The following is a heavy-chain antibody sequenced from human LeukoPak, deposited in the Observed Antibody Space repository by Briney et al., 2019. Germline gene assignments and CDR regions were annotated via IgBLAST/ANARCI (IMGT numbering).Heavy chain of an antibody. Sequence: GGSLRLSCAASGFTFSSYNMNWVRQAPGKGLEWVSSITSGSSYRFYADSVKGRFTISRDNAKNSLYLQMNSLRAEDTAVYYCARVEGSSGWHDALDIWGQGTMVTVSS. CDR3: ARVEGSSGWHDALDI. CDR2: ITSGSSYR. V-gene: IGHV3-21*01. CDR1: GFTFSSYN. D-gene: IGHD6-19*01. J-gene: IGHJ3*02.